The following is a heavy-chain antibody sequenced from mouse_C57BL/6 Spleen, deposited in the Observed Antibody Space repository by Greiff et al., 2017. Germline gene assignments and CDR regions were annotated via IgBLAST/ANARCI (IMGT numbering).Heavy chain of an antibody. CDR1: GYTFTSYW. CDR3: AREPHNYYGSSYGYCDV. Sequence: QVQLQQPGAELVKPGASVKLSCKASGYTFTSYWMHWVKQRPGQGLEWIGMIHPNSGSTNYNEKFKSKATLTVDKSSSTAYMQLSSLTSEDSAVYYCAREPHNYYGSSYGYCDVWGTGTTVTVSS. D-gene: IGHD1-1*01. J-gene: IGHJ1*03. V-gene: IGHV1-64*01. CDR2: IHPNSGST.